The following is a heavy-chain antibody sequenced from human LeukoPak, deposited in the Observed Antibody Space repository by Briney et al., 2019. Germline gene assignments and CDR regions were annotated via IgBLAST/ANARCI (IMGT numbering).Heavy chain of an antibody. CDR3: AKGPMIAQYFHH. CDR2: ISGSGDST. Sequence: GGSLRLSCATSGFTFSSYAMSWVRQAPGKGLEWVSAISGSGDSTYYADSVKGRFTISRDNSKNTLYLQMSSLRADDTAMYYCAKGPMIAQYFHHWGQGTLVTVSS. J-gene: IGHJ1*01. V-gene: IGHV3-23*01. CDR1: GFTFSSYA. D-gene: IGHD3-22*01.